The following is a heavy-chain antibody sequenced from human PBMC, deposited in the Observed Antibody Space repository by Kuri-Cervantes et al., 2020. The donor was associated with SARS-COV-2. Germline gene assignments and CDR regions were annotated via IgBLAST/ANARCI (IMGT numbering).Heavy chain of an antibody. Sequence: ASVKVSCKASGYTFTSYAMHWVRQAPGQRLEWMGWINAGNGNTKYSQKFQGRVTITRDTSASTAYMELSSLRSEDTAVYYCARDGHSRSDYYYGMDVWGQGTTVTVSS. D-gene: IGHD5-12*01. CDR1: GYTFTSYA. CDR3: ARDGHSRSDYYYGMDV. CDR2: INAGNGNT. J-gene: IGHJ6*02. V-gene: IGHV1-3*01.